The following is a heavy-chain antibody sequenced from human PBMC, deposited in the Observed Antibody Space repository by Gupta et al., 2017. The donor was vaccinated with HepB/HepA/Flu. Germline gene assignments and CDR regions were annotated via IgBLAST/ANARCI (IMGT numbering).Heavy chain of an antibody. D-gene: IGHD1-26*01. V-gene: IGHV3-7*01. Sequence: EVQLVESGGDLVKPGGSLRLACAASGFTLSNHWMDWARQAPGKGLEWVATIKQDESEIYYVNSVRGRFTISRDNGKTSLYLQMNSLRAEDTAIYYCASVWDMGYWGQGTLVTVSS. CDR3: ASVWDMGY. CDR2: IKQDESEI. J-gene: IGHJ4*02. CDR1: GFTLSNHW.